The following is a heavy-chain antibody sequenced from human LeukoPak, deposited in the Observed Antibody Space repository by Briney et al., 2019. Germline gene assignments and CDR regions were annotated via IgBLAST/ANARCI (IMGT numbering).Heavy chain of an antibody. J-gene: IGHJ4*02. CDR2: IYYSGSA. CDR1: GGSISSSSYY. D-gene: IGHD1-26*01. CDR3: ARLSGSYYSDFDY. Sequence: SETLSLTCTVSGGSISSSSYYWGWIRQPPGKGLEWIGSIYYSGSAYYNPSLKSRVTISVDTSKNQFSLKLSSVTAADTAVYYCARLSGSYYSDFDYWGQGTLVTVFS. V-gene: IGHV4-39*01.